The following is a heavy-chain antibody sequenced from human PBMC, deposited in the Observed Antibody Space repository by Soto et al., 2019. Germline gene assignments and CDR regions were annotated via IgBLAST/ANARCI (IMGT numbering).Heavy chain of an antibody. CDR3: ARGGPDRSGYYYAGDVVKV. CDR2: IYHSGST. CDR1: GGSISSGGYS. Sequence: PSETLSLTCAVSGGSISSGGYSWSWIRQPPGKGLEWIGYIYHSGSTYYNPSLKSRVTISVDRSKHQFSLKLSSVTAADTAVYYCARGGPDRSGYYYAGDVVKVWGEGTLVSVSS. V-gene: IGHV4-30-2*01. D-gene: IGHD3-22*01. J-gene: IGHJ4*03.